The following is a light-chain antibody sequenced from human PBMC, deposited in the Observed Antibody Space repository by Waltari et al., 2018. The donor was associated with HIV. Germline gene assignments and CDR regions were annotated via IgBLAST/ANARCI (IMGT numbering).Light chain of an antibody. V-gene: IGLV2-14*03. J-gene: IGLJ3*02. CDR2: EVT. Sequence: QSALTQPASISGSPGQSLTIYCIGTPTDVGGYDFVSWYQQFPGKPPKVIIYEVTKLPSGVSARFSGSKSGNTASLTISPVQPDDEADYFCTSASYGFASPRVFGGGTRVTVL. CDR1: PTDVGGYDF. CDR3: TSASYGFASPRV.